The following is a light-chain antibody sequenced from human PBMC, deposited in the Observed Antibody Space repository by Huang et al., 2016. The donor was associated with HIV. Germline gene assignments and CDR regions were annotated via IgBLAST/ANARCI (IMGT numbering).Light chain of an antibody. Sequence: EIVMIQSPVTLSVSPGDRVTLSCRASKMVGTTLAWYQHKPGQAPRLLVHGAATRATGTAARFSGSGSGTEFTLTISSLQSEDFAIYYCQHYNDWPATFGRGTKLEI. V-gene: IGKV3-15*01. CDR3: QHYNDWPAT. J-gene: IGKJ2*01. CDR2: GAA. CDR1: KMVGTT.